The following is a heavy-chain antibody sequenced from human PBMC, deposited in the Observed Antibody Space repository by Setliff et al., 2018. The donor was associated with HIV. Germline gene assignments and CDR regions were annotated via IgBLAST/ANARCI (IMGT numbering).Heavy chain of an antibody. D-gene: IGHD3-10*01. CDR1: GFTFSDYY. J-gene: IGHJ4*02. CDR2: ISSTGNTI. CDR3: TTGEILPHFPY. V-gene: IGHV3-11*01. Sequence: PGESLKISCAASGFTFSDYYMNWIRRAPGKGLEWVSYISSTGNTIKYAASVRGRFTISRDNTRKSVYLEMNGLRAEDTAVYYCTTGEILPHFPYWGQGTLVTVSS.